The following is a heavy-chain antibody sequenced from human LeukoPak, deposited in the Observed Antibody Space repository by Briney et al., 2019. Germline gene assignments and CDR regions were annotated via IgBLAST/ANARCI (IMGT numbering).Heavy chain of an antibody. V-gene: IGHV3-21*01. CDR1: GFTFSSYS. D-gene: IGHD3-16*02. Sequence: GGSLRLSCAASGFTFSSYSMNWVRQAPGKGLEWVSSISSSSSYIYYADSVKGRFTISRDNAKNSLYLQMNSLRAEDTAVYYCARDLGYDYVWGSYRYNYFQHWGQGTLVTVSS. CDR2: ISSSSSYI. CDR3: ARDLGYDYVWGSYRYNYFQH. J-gene: IGHJ1*01.